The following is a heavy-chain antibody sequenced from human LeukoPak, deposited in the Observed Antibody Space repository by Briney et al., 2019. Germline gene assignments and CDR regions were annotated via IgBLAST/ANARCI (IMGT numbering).Heavy chain of an antibody. CDR2: ISSSSTTI. J-gene: IGHJ4*02. CDR3: AKGPYYDILTGYSYYFDY. Sequence: GGSLRLSCAASGFTFSSYSMMWVRQAPGKGLEWVSYISSSSTTIHYADSVKGRFTISRDNAKNSLYLQMNSLRAEDTALYYCAKGPYYDILTGYSYYFDYWGQGTLVTVSS. CDR1: GFTFSSYS. V-gene: IGHV3-48*04. D-gene: IGHD3-9*01.